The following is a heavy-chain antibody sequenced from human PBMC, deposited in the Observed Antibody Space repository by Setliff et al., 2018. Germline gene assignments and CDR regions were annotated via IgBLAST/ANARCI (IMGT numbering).Heavy chain of an antibody. CDR1: GFTFSTYR. CDR3: ARTCSGSGCYAGLES. V-gene: IGHV3-33*08. Sequence: GESLKISCAASGFTFSTYRMHWVRQAPGKGLEWAAVIWYDGVKKYHADSVKGRFTISRDNSKNTLYLQMNSLRPEDTAVYYCARTCSGSGCYAGLESWGQGTPVTVSS. D-gene: IGHD2-15*01. CDR2: IWYDGVKK. J-gene: IGHJ4*02.